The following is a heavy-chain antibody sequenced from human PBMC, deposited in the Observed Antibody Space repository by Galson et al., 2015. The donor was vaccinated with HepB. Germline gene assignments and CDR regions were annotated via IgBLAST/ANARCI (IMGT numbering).Heavy chain of an antibody. V-gene: IGHV3-30*04. J-gene: IGHJ4*02. CDR1: GFTFSSYA. Sequence: SLRLSCAASGFTFSSYAMHWVRQAPGKGLEWVAVISYDGSNKYYADSVKGRFTISRDNSKNTLYLQMNSLRAEDTAVYYCARAYSRGIAVAGAAAYWGQGTLVTVSS. D-gene: IGHD6-19*01. CDR2: ISYDGSNK. CDR3: ARAYSRGIAVAGAAAY.